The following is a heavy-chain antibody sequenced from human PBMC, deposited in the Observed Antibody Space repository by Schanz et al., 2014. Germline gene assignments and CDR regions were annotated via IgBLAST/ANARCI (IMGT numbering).Heavy chain of an antibody. D-gene: IGHD3-10*01. Sequence: QVRMQESGPGLVKPSQTLSLTCTVSGGSISRGTHYWTWIRQLPGKGLEWIGHIYYTGTIFYNPSLKRRVIISGDTSKNQSSLRLTSVTAADTAVYYCARTLVNGSRKWFVPWGPGTQVTVSS. V-gene: IGHV4-31*03. CDR3: ARTLVNGSRKWFVP. CDR1: GGSISRGTHY. CDR2: IYYTGTI. J-gene: IGHJ5*02.